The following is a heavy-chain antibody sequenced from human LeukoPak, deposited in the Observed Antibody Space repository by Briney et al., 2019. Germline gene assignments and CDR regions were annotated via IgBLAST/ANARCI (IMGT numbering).Heavy chain of an antibody. CDR2: IYYSGST. D-gene: IGHD1-26*01. CDR1: GDSISSYY. V-gene: IGHV4-59*01. Sequence: SETLSLTCTVSGDSISSYYWSWIRQPPGKGLEWIGYIYYSGSTNYNPSLKSRVTISVDTSKNQFSLKLSSVTAADPAVYYCARGGAVWFDPWGQGTLVTVSS. J-gene: IGHJ5*02. CDR3: ARGGAVWFDP.